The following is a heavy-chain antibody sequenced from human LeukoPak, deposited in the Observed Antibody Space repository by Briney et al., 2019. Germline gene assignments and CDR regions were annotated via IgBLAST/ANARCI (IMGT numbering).Heavy chain of an antibody. CDR3: ARSGIQLWPTSSDY. J-gene: IGHJ4*02. D-gene: IGHD5-18*01. CDR2: IYSGGST. Sequence: PGGSLRLSCAASGFTVSSNYMSWVRQAPGKGLEWVSVIYSGGSTYYADSVKGRFTISRDNAKNSLYLQMNSLRAEDTAVYYCARSGIQLWPTSSDYWGQGTLVTVSS. V-gene: IGHV3-53*01. CDR1: GFTVSSNY.